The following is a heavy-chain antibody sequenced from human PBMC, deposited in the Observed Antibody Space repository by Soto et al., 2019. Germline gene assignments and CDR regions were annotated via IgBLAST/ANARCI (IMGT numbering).Heavy chain of an antibody. Sequence: PVASRRISWQVSGYSFAGYWITWVRQKPGKGLEWMGRIDPSDSQTYYSPSFRGHVTISVTKSITTVFLQWSSLRASDTAMYYCARQIYDSDTGPNFQYYFDSWGQGTPVTVSS. CDR3: ARQIYDSDTGPNFQYYFDS. J-gene: IGHJ4*02. CDR2: IDPSDSQT. V-gene: IGHV5-10-1*01. CDR1: GYSFAGYW. D-gene: IGHD3-22*01.